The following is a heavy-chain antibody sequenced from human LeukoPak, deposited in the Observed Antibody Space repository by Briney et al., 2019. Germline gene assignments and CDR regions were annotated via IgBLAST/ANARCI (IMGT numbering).Heavy chain of an antibody. D-gene: IGHD1-26*01. CDR1: GFTFSSHW. CDR2: IKQDGSEK. Sequence: GGSMRLSCAASGFTFSSHWMNWVRQAPGKGREWVSNIKQDGSEKYYVDSVKGRFTISRNNAKNSLYLQTNRLRAEDTAVYYCARDSRESYYGWDPLGYWGQGTLVTVSS. V-gene: IGHV3-7*01. CDR3: ARDSRESYYGWDPLGY. J-gene: IGHJ4*02.